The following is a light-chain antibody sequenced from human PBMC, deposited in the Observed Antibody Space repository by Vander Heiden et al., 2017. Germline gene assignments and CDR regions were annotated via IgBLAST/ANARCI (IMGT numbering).Light chain of an antibody. CDR3: QSYDSSLSSVV. CDR1: SSNIGAGYD. J-gene: IGLJ2*01. V-gene: IGLV1-40*01. Sequence: QSVLTQPSSVSGAPGQRVTISCTGGSSNIGAGYDVHWYQQLPGTAPKLLIYGNANRPSGVPDRFSGSKSGTSASLAITRLQAEDEADYYCQSYDSSLSSVVFAGGTKLTVL. CDR2: GNA.